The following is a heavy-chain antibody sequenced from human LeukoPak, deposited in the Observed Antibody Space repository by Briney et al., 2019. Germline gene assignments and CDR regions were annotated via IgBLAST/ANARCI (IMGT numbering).Heavy chain of an antibody. CDR2: ISSDGRKR. CDR3: AKDNRRHYTSGPNPDSLH. J-gene: IGHJ4*02. D-gene: IGHD6-19*01. V-gene: IGHV3-30*04. CDR1: AFTHNEYA. Sequence: GGSLRLSCAISAFTHNEYAINWIRQSPGKGLEWVAVISSDGRKRFYTDSVRGRFTASRDNAKNSLYLQMNSLRVEDTAFYYCAKDNRRHYTSGPNPDSLHWGQGALVTVSS.